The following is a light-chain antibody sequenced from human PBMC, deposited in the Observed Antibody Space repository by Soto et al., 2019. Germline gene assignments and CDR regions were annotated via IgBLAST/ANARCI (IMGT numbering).Light chain of an antibody. V-gene: IGLV1-51*01. J-gene: IGLJ2*01. CDR3: GTWDNSLRGVV. CDR2: DND. CDR1: TSNIGNNY. Sequence: QSVLTQPPSVSAAPGQKVTISCSGSTSNIGNNYVSWYQQFPGTAPKLLTFDNDQRPSGIPDRFSGSKSGTSATLGITGLQTGDEADYYCGTWDNSLRGVVFGGGTKLTVL.